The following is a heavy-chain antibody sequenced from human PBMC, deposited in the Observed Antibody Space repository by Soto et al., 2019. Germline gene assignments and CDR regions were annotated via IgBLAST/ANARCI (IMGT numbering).Heavy chain of an antibody. CDR3: ARNVDTSRAYFFDY. CDR1: GGSISGYY. D-gene: IGHD5-18*01. V-gene: IGHV4-59*01. J-gene: IGHJ4*02. CDR2: IYYSGNT. Sequence: KTSETLSLTCTVSGGSISGYYWSWVRQPPGKGLEWIGYIYYSGNTNYNPSLKSRVTISVDTSKNQFSLNLNSVTAADTAVYYCARNVDTSRAYFFDYWGQGTLVTVSS.